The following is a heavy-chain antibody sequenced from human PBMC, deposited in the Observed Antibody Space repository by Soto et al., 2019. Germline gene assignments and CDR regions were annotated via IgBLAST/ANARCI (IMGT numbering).Heavy chain of an antibody. CDR2: ISYDGSNK. CDR3: ARGQGVYAAFDI. J-gene: IGHJ3*02. CDR1: GFTFSSYA. Sequence: GGSLRLSCAASGFTFSSYAMSWVRQAPGKGLEWVAVISYDGSNKYYADSVKGRFTISRDNSKNTLYLQMNSLRAEDTAVYYCARGQGVYAAFDIWGQGTMVTVSS. D-gene: IGHD3-16*01. V-gene: IGHV3-30-3*01.